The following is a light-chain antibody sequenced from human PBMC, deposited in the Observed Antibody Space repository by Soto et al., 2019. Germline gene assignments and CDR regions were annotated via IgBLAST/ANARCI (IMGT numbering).Light chain of an antibody. V-gene: IGKV3-11*01. CDR3: QQYNRRPWT. CDR2: DAS. J-gene: IGKJ1*01. CDR1: QSVNSY. Sequence: EVVLTQSPATLSLSPGERATLSCRASQSVNSYLACYQHKPGQAPMLLIYDASSMATGIPARFSGSWSGTDFTLTISIQEDEDVVVYYCQQYNRRPWTFGQGTKVDNK.